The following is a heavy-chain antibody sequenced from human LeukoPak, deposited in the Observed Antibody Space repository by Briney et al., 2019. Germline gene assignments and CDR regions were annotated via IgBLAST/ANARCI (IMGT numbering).Heavy chain of an antibody. Sequence: GESPKISCKGSGYSFTSYWIGWVRQMPGKGLEWMGIIYPGGSDTRYSPSFQGQVTISADKSISTAYLQWSSLKASDTAMYYCARLKVPAASYFDYWGQGTLVTVSS. CDR2: IYPGGSDT. D-gene: IGHD2-2*01. V-gene: IGHV5-51*01. CDR3: ARLKVPAASYFDY. J-gene: IGHJ4*02. CDR1: GYSFTSYW.